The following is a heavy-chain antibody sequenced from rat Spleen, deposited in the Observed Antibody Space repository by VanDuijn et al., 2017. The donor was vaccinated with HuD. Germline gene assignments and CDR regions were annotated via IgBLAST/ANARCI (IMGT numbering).Heavy chain of an antibody. CDR3: ARHGWGYGVMDA. Sequence: EVQLVESGGGLVQPGRSLKLSCVASGFTFNKYWMTWIRQDPGKGLEWIASITNTGDTTYYSDSVKGRFTISRDNAISTLYLQVSSLRSEDTATYYCARHGWGYGVMDAWGQGVMVTVSS. CDR1: GFTFNKYW. D-gene: IGHD4-4*01. V-gene: IGHV5-31*01. J-gene: IGHJ2*01. CDR2: ITNTGDTT.